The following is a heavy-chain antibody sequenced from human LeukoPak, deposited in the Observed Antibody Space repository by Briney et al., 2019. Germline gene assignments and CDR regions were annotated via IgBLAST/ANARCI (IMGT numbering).Heavy chain of an antibody. CDR3: ARALGGIAARPVLNFGY. V-gene: IGHV1-2*02. CDR1: GYTFTGYY. CDR2: INPNSGGT. Sequence: ASVKVSCTASGYTFTGYYMHWVRQPPGQGLEWMGWINPNSGGTNYAQKIQGRVTMTRDTSISTAYMELSRLRADDTAVYYCARALGGIAARPVLNFGYWGQGTLVTVSS. D-gene: IGHD6-6*01. J-gene: IGHJ4*02.